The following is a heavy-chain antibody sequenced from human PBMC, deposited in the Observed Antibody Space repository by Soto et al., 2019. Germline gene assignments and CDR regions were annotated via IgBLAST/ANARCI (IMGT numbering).Heavy chain of an antibody. CDR2: IYSGGST. V-gene: IGHV3-53*01. CDR1: GFTVSSNY. J-gene: IGHJ1*01. CDR3: ARDRVESGYPEYFQH. Sequence: EVQLVESGGGLIQPGGSLRLSCAASGFTVSSNYMSWVGQAPGKGLEWVSVIYSGGSTYYADSVKGRFTISRDNSKNTLYLQMNSLRVEDTAVYYCARDRVESGYPEYFQHWGQGTLVTVSS. D-gene: IGHD3-22*01.